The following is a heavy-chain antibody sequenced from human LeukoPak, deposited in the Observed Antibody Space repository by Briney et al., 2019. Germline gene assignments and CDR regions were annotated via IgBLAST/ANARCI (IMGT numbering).Heavy chain of an antibody. V-gene: IGHV4-59*08. Sequence: SETLSLTCTVSGGSISPYYWSWIRQPPGKGLEWIGFISYSGSTNYNPSLKSRVIISVDTSKRQFSLNLTSVTAADTAVYYCARHVSVHYSSFDYWGRGTLVTVSS. CDR2: ISYSGST. D-gene: IGHD2-15*01. CDR1: GGSISPYY. J-gene: IGHJ4*02. CDR3: ARHVSVHYSSFDY.